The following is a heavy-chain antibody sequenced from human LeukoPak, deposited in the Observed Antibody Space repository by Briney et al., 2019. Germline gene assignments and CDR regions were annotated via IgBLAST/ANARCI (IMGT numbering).Heavy chain of an antibody. CDR3: AAGYSSSWSSALDY. Sequence: SETLSLTCAVYGGSFSGYYWSWIRQPPGKGLEWIGEINHSGSTNYNPSLKSRVTISVDTSKNQFSLKLSSVTAADTAVYYCAAGYSSSWSSALDYWGQETLVTVSS. CDR2: INHSGST. CDR1: GGSFSGYY. D-gene: IGHD6-13*01. J-gene: IGHJ4*02. V-gene: IGHV4-34*01.